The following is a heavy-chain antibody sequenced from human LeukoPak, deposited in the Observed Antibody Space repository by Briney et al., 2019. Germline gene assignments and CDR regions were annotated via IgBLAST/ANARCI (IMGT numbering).Heavy chain of an antibody. Sequence: PAGGSLRLSCAASGGTFSTYSMNWVRQAPGKGLEWLSYISSSRSTIYYADSVKGRFTISRDNAKNSLYLQMNSLRAEDTAVYYCARDYYDSSGYYFGSYWGQGTLVTVSS. D-gene: IGHD3-22*01. CDR2: ISSSRSTI. CDR1: GGTFSTYS. J-gene: IGHJ4*02. CDR3: ARDYYDSSGYYFGSY. V-gene: IGHV3-48*01.